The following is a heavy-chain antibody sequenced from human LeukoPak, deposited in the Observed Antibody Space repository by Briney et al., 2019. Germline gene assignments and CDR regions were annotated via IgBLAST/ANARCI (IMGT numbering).Heavy chain of an antibody. Sequence: GESLKISCKGSGHSFTSYWIGWVRQMPGKGLEWMGIIYPGDSDTRYSPSFQGQVTISADKSISPAYLQWSSLKASDTAVYHCARLRYYDILTGYFSNWFDPWGQGTLVTISS. D-gene: IGHD3-9*01. J-gene: IGHJ5*02. CDR1: GHSFTSYW. V-gene: IGHV5-51*01. CDR3: ARLRYYDILTGYFSNWFDP. CDR2: IYPGDSDT.